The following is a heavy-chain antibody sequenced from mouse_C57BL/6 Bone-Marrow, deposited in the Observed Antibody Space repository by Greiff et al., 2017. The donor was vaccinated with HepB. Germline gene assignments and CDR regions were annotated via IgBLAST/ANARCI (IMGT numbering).Heavy chain of an antibody. CDR1: GFTFSDYY. J-gene: IGHJ2*01. D-gene: IGHD1-1*01. Sequence: EVKVVESEGGLVQPGSSMKLSCTASGFTFSDYYMAWVRQVPEKGLEWVANINYDGSSTYYLDSLKSRFIISRDNAKNILYLQMSSLKSEDTATYYCARVVITTVVADYWGQGTTLTVSS. CDR2: INYDGSST. CDR3: ARVVITTVVADY. V-gene: IGHV5-16*01.